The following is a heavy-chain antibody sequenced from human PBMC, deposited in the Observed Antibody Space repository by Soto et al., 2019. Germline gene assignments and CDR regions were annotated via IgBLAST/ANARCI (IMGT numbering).Heavy chain of an antibody. V-gene: IGHV1-69*02. CDR3: ARLDMPGTDP. CDR1: GGTFSSYA. J-gene: IGHJ5*02. Sequence: QVQLVQSGAEVKKPGSSVKVSCKAYGGTFSSYAISWVRQAPGQGLEWMGRIIPILGIANYAQKFQGRVTIIADKSTSTAYMELRSLRSEDTVVYYCARLDMPGTDPWGQVWLFTVSS. CDR2: IIPILGIA. D-gene: IGHD2-2*01.